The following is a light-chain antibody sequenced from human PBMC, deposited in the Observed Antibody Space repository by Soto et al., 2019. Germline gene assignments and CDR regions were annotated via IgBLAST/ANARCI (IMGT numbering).Light chain of an antibody. CDR3: QQRSNWPPYT. CDR1: QSVSSY. Sequence: EIVLTQSPATLSLSPGERATLSCRASQSVSSYLAWYQQKPGQAPRLLIYDASNRATGIPARFSGSGSGTDFPLTISSLEHEDFAVYYCQQRSNWPPYTFGHGTKLEIK. CDR2: DAS. V-gene: IGKV3-11*01. J-gene: IGKJ2*01.